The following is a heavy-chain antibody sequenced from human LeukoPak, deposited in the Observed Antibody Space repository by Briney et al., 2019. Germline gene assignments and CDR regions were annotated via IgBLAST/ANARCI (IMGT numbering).Heavy chain of an antibody. V-gene: IGHV3-53*01. J-gene: IGHJ6*02. CDR1: GGSISSGGYS. Sequence: PSETLSLTCAVSGGSISSGGYSWSWIRQPPGKGLEWVSLIYSGGGTYSADSVKGRFTISRDISKNTLYLQMNSLRAEDTAVYYCARDRSNYLGGYYYYGMDVWGQGTTVTVSS. CDR3: ARDRSNYLGGYYYYGMDV. D-gene: IGHD4-11*01. CDR2: IYSGGGT.